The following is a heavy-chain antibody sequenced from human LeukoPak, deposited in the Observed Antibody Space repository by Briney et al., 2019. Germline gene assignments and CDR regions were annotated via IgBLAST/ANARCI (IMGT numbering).Heavy chain of an antibody. J-gene: IGHJ4*02. CDR3: ARHFAYSSSSYFDY. D-gene: IGHD6-6*01. V-gene: IGHV4-59*08. Sequence: SETLSLTCSVSGGSVSNYYWSWIRQPPGKGLEWIGYVYYTGSTNYNPSLKSRVTMFEDKSKNQYSLRLYSVTVADTAVYYCARHFAYSSSSYFDYWGQGSLVTVSS. CDR2: VYYTGST. CDR1: GGSVSNYY.